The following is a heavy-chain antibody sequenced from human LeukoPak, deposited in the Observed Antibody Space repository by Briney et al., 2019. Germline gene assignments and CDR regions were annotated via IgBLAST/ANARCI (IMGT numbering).Heavy chain of an antibody. CDR1: GFTFSSNA. D-gene: IGHD3-16*01. J-gene: IGHJ6*02. CDR3: AKAREASRLRYGMDV. CDR2: SNDKGDYT. Sequence: PGRSLRLSCAASGFTFSSNAMNWVRQAPGKGLEWVSGSNDKGDYTYYADSVRGRFTISRDNSKNMLYLQMNSLRVEDTALYYCAKAREASRLRYGMDVWGQGTTVTVSS. V-gene: IGHV3-23*01.